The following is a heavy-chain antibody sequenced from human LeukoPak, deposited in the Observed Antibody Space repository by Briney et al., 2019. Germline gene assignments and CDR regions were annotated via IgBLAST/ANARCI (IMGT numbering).Heavy chain of an antibody. V-gene: IGHV3-21*01. CDR1: GFTFSSYS. CDR2: ISSSSSYI. Sequence: GGSLRLSCAASGFTFSSYSMNWVRQAPGKGLEWVSSISSSSSYIYYADSVKGRFTISRDNAKNSLYLQMNSLRAEDTAVYYCARDIPHYDILTGYYKGYGMDVWGQGTTVTVSS. D-gene: IGHD3-9*01. J-gene: IGHJ6*02. CDR3: ARDIPHYDILTGYYKGYGMDV.